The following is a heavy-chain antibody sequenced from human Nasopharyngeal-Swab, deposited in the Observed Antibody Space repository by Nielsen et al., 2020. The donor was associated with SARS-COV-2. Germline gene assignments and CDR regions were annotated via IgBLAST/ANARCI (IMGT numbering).Heavy chain of an antibody. CDR1: GFTFNSYC. Sequence: GGSLRLSCAASGFTFNSYCMSWLRQAPGKGLEWVGNIKQDGSEKYYVDSVKGRFTISRDNAKNSLYLQMNSLRAEDTAVYYCARDVRQRTGDYWGQGTLVTVSS. CDR2: IKQDGSEK. V-gene: IGHV3-7*01. J-gene: IGHJ4*02. D-gene: IGHD1-1*01. CDR3: ARDVRQRTGDY.